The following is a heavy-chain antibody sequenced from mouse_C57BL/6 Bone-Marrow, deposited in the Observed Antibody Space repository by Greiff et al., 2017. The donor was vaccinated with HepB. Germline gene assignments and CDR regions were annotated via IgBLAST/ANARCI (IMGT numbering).Heavy chain of an antibody. Sequence: EVKLMESGGGLVQPGGSLSLSCAASGFTFTDYYMSWVRQPPGKALEWLGFIRNKANGYTTEYSASVKGRFTISRDNSQSILYLQMNALRAEDSATYYCASSTMITTKYFDVWGTGTTVTVSS. D-gene: IGHD2-4*01. V-gene: IGHV7-3*01. CDR1: GFTFTDYY. CDR3: ASSTMITTKYFDV. CDR2: IRNKANGYTT. J-gene: IGHJ1*03.